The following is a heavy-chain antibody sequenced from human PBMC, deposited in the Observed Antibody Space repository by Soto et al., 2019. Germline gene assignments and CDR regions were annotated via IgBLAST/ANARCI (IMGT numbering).Heavy chain of an antibody. D-gene: IGHD3-22*01. Sequence: GGSLRLSCAASGFTFSDYYMSWIRQAPGKGLEWVSYISSSDTIISYADSVKGRFTISRDNAKNSLYLQMNSLRAEDTAVYYCARDLGYYDSSGYFDYWGQGTLVTVSS. CDR1: GFTFSDYY. V-gene: IGHV3-11*01. CDR2: ISSSDTII. J-gene: IGHJ4*02. CDR3: ARDLGYYDSSGYFDY.